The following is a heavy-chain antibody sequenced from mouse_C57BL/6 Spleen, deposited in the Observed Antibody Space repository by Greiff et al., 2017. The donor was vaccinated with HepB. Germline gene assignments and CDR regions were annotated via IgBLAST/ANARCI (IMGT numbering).Heavy chain of an antibody. Sequence: EVQLVESGGGLVQPGGSLKLSCAASGFTFSDYYMYWVRQTPEKRLEWVAYISNGGGSTYYPDTVKGRFTISRDNAKNTLYLQMSRLKSEDTAMYYCARHEDYDGNWYFDVWGTGTTVTVSS. CDR3: ARHEDYDGNWYFDV. V-gene: IGHV5-12*01. D-gene: IGHD2-4*01. J-gene: IGHJ1*03. CDR2: ISNGGGST. CDR1: GFTFSDYY.